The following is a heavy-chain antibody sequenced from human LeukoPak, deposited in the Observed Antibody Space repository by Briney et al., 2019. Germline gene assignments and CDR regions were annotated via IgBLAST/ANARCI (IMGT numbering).Heavy chain of an antibody. J-gene: IGHJ4*02. CDR2: ISSSSSTM. Sequence: GGSLRLSCAASGFTFSSYSMNWVRQAPGKGLEWVSYISSSSSTMSYADSVKGRFSISRDNAKNSLYLQMNSLRAEDTAVYYCARDRGWGSGMNYFDYWGQGTLVTVSS. V-gene: IGHV3-48*01. D-gene: IGHD3-10*01. CDR1: GFTFSSYS. CDR3: ARDRGWGSGMNYFDY.